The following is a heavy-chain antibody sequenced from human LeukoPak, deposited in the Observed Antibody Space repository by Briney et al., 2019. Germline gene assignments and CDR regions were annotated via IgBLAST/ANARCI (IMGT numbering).Heavy chain of an antibody. Sequence: GGSLRLSCAASGFTFSSYAMSWVRQAPGKGLEWVSAISGSGGSTYYADSVRGRFTISRDNSKNTLYLQMNSLGAEDTAVYYCAKATGTFYYFDYWGRGTLVTVSS. CDR3: AKATGTFYYFDY. CDR2: ISGSGGST. V-gene: IGHV3-23*01. CDR1: GFTFSSYA. J-gene: IGHJ4*02. D-gene: IGHD1-1*01.